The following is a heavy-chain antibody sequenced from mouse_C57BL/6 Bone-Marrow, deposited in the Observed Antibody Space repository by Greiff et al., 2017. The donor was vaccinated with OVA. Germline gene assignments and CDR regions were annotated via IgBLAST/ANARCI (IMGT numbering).Heavy chain of an antibody. D-gene: IGHD2-4*01. CDR1: GFTFSDYY. V-gene: IGHV5-16*01. CDR3: AREGSLSMRLRRGYYFDY. CDR2: INYDGSST. Sequence: EVKLVESEGGLVQPGSSMKLSCTASGFTFSDYYMAWVRQVPEKGLEWVANINYDGSSTYYLDSLKSRFIISRDNAKNILYLQMSSLKSEDTATYYWAREGSLSMRLRRGYYFDYWGQGTTLTVSS. J-gene: IGHJ2*01.